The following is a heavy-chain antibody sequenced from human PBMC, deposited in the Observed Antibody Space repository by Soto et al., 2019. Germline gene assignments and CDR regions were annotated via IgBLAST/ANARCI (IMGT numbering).Heavy chain of an antibody. D-gene: IGHD3-22*01. CDR2: IIPIFGTA. CDR3: ARDLGGSSGYYLPLLGY. J-gene: IGHJ4*02. V-gene: IGHV1-69*13. Sequence: GASVKVSCKASGGTFSSYAISWVRQAPGQGLEWMGGIIPIFGTANYAQKFQGRVTITADESTSTAYMELSSLRSEDTAVYYCARDLGGSSGYYLPLLGYWGQGTLVTVSS. CDR1: GGTFSSYA.